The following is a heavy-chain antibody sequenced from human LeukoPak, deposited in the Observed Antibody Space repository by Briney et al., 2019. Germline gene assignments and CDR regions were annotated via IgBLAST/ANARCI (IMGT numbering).Heavy chain of an antibody. CDR1: GFTFSNYA. J-gene: IGHJ4*02. Sequence: GGSLRLSCSASGFTFSNYAMNWVRQAPGKGLEWVSSISSGSSYTYYADSVRGRFTISRDNSKNTLYLQMNSLRAEDTAVYYCARLWFGELTFDYWGQGTLVTVSS. CDR2: ISSGSSYT. D-gene: IGHD3-10*01. V-gene: IGHV3-21*04. CDR3: ARLWFGELTFDY.